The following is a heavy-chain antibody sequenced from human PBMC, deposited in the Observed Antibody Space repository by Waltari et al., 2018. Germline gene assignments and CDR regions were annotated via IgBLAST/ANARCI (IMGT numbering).Heavy chain of an antibody. V-gene: IGHV3-21*03. Sequence: EVRLAESGGGLVKPGGSLRPPSTASGFDFRDLDMNRVRQAPGTGLEWVASIGGTHSNIFYADSVKGRFTVSRDNAKNSLYLQMDNLRAEDSGLYFCTRDLYGSGGDWFDPWGQGTLVTVSS. CDR1: GFDFRDLD. J-gene: IGHJ5*02. CDR2: IGGTHSNI. CDR3: TRDLYGSGGDWFDP. D-gene: IGHD3-10*01.